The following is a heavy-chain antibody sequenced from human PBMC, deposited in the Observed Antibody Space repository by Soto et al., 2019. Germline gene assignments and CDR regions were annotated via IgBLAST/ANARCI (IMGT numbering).Heavy chain of an antibody. CDR2: IIPLFGTT. Sequence: QVQLVQSGSEVKMPGSSVKVSCKTSGGTFSRHAINWVRQAPGQGLEWMGGIIPLFGTTNYAQKFKGRVTISADESPSTVYMDPSSLTSADAAVYNCASGAMHGSSWYFAFHPWGQGTLVNVSS. CDR1: GGTFSRHA. D-gene: IGHD6-13*01. J-gene: IGHJ5*02. CDR3: ASGAMHGSSWYFAFHP. V-gene: IGHV1-69*01.